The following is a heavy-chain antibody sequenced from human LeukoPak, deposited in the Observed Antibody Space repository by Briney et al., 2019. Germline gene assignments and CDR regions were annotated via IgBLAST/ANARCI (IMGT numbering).Heavy chain of an antibody. CDR2: IYYSGST. CDR3: ARDRLTYSSSWSDAFDI. CDR1: GGSISSYY. D-gene: IGHD6-13*01. J-gene: IGHJ3*02. V-gene: IGHV4-59*12. Sequence: SETLSLTCTVSGGSISSYYWSWIRQPPGKGLEWIGYIYYSGSTNYNPSLKSRVTISVDTSKNQFSLKLSSVTAADTAVYYCARDRLTYSSSWSDAFDIWGQGTMVTVSS.